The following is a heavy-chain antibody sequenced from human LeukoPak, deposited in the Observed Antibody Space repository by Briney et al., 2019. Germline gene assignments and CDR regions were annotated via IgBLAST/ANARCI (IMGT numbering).Heavy chain of an antibody. V-gene: IGHV4-34*01. CDR3: ARGGEHPPPYY. Sequence: SETLSLTCAVYGGSFSGYYWSWIRQPPGKGLEWIGEINHSGSTNYNPSLKSRVTISVDTSKKQFSLKLSSVTAADTAVYYCARGGEHPPPYYWGQGTLVTVSS. J-gene: IGHJ4*02. CDR1: GGSFSGYY. D-gene: IGHD1/OR15-1a*01. CDR2: INHSGST.